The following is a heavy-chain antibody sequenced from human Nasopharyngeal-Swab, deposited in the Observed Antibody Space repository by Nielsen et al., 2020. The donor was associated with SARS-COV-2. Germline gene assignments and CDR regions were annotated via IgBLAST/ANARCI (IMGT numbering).Heavy chain of an antibody. CDR1: GFTFSNYW. D-gene: IGHD2-15*01. V-gene: IGHV3-7*01. CDR2: IKQGGSEK. Sequence: GESLKIFCAASGFTFSNYWMSWVRQAPGKGLEWVANIKQGGSEKNYVDSVKGRFTISRDDAKNSLSLQMNSLRAEDTAVYYCAKDLVGAANWGQGTLVTVSS. CDR3: AKDLVGAAN. J-gene: IGHJ4*02.